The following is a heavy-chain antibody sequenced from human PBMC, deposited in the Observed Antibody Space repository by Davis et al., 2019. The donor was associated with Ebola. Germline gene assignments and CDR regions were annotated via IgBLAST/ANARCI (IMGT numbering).Heavy chain of an antibody. CDR2: IIPIFGTA. V-gene: IGHV1-69*13. CDR1: GGTFSSYA. D-gene: IGHD6-25*01. J-gene: IGHJ5*02. CDR3: ARVGGKRRGFDP. Sequence: SVKVSCKASGGTFSSYAISWVRQAPGQGLEWMGGIIPIFGTANYAQKFQGRVTITADESTSTAYMELSSLRSEDTAVYYCARVGGKRRGFDPWGQGTLVTVSS.